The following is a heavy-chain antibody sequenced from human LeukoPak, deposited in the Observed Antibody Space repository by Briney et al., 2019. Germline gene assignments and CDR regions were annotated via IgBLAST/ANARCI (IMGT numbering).Heavy chain of an antibody. J-gene: IGHJ4*02. V-gene: IGHV3-7*01. CDR3: ARVGRWLRFLFDY. D-gene: IGHD5-12*01. CDR1: GFTFSSYW. CDR2: IKQDGSEK. Sequence: GGSLRLSCAAFGFTFSSYWMSWVRQAPGKGLEWVANIKQDGSEKYYVDSVKGRFTISRDNAKNSLYLQMNSLRAEDTAVYYCARVGRWLRFLFDYWGQGTLVTVSS.